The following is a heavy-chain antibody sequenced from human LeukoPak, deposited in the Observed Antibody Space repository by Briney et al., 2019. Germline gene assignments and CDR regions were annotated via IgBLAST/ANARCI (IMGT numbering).Heavy chain of an antibody. CDR1: GFIFSSYS. D-gene: IGHD3-10*01. CDR3: ARDSVRWGYGSGSYSDY. CDR2: ISSSSSYI. Sequence: RTGGPLRLCCAASGFIFSSYSMKWGRQARGRGLEWVSSISSSSSYIYYADSAKGRFTISGDNAKNALYLQMNTLRAEDTAVYYCARDSVRWGYGSGSYSDYWGQGTLVTVSS. J-gene: IGHJ4*02. V-gene: IGHV3-21*01.